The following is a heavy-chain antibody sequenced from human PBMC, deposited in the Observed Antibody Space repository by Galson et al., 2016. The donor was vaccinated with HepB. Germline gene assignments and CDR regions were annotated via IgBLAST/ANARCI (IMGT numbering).Heavy chain of an antibody. CDR1: GDNFRSYT. CDR3: ARGRDVVPAALDY. V-gene: IGHV1-69*13. D-gene: IGHD2-2*01. J-gene: IGHJ4*02. Sequence: SVKVSCKASGDNFRSYTFSWVRLAPGHGLEWMGEIIPVFGTANHARAFQGRVAITADESTSTVYMELSSLRSGDTAIYYCARGRDVVPAALDYWGQGTPVAVSS. CDR2: IIPVFGTA.